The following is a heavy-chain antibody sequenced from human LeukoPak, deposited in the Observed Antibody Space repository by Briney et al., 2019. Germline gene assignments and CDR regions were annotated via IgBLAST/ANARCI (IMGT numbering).Heavy chain of an antibody. CDR1: GGSISRYY. D-gene: IGHD1-14*01. CDR2: IYTSGST. CDR3: AKHQSEPAGDYFDY. J-gene: IGHJ4*02. V-gene: IGHV4-4*09. Sequence: SETLSLTCTVSGGSISRYYWSWIRQPPGKGLEWIGYIYTSGSTNYNPSLKSRVTISVDTSKNQFSLKLSSVTAADTAVYYCAKHQSEPAGDYFDYWGQGTLVTVSS.